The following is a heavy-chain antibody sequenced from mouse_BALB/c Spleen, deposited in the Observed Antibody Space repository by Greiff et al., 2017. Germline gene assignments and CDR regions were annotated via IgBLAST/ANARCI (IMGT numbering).Heavy chain of an antibody. Sequence: EVKLQESGAELVRPGALVKLSCKASGFNIKDYYMHWVKQRPEQGLEWIGWIDPENGNTIYDPKFQGKASITADTSSNTAYLQLSSLTSEDTAVYYCARAIYYDPWYFDVWGAGTTVTVSS. CDR2: IDPENGNT. J-gene: IGHJ1*01. V-gene: IGHV14-1*02. D-gene: IGHD2-4*01. CDR1: GFNIKDYY. CDR3: ARAIYYDPWYFDV.